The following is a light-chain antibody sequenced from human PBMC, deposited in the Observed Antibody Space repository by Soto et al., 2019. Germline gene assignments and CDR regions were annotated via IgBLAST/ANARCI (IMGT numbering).Light chain of an antibody. V-gene: IGKV1-39*01. CDR1: QSISRY. J-gene: IGKJ5*01. Sequence: DIQMTQSPYSLSASVGDSVTITCRASQSISRYLSWYQQKPGKAPKLLIFAASTLQSGVPSRFSGSGSETDFALTISSLQPEDFATYFCQQSYSTPLAFGPGTRLEIK. CDR2: AAS. CDR3: QQSYSTPLA.